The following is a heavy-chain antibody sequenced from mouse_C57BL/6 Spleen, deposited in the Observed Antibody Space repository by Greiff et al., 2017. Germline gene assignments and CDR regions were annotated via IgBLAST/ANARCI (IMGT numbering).Heavy chain of an antibody. J-gene: IGHJ2*01. CDR1: GYTFTSYW. CDR2: IDPSDSET. D-gene: IGHD2-3*01. CDR3: ARSNDGYYLPYYFDY. Sequence: QVQLQQSGAELVRPGSSVKLSCKASGYTFTSYWMHWVKQRPIQGLEWIGNIDPSDSETHYNQKFKDKDTLTVDKSSSTAYMQLSSLTSEDSAVYYCARSNDGYYLPYYFDYWGQGTTLTVSS. V-gene: IGHV1-52*01.